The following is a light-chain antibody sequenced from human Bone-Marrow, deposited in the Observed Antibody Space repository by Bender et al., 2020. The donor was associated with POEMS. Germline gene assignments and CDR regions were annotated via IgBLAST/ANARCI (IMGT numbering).Light chain of an antibody. CDR3: QVWDSSSLWV. V-gene: IGLV3-21*02. CDR2: DDS. Sequence: SLVLTQPPSVSVAPGQTATITCGGDDIGRKLVHWYQQKPGQAPVLVVYDDSARPSGIPERFSGSKSGNTATLTNSRVEAGDEADYYCQVWDSSSLWVFGGGTKLTVL. CDR1: DIGRKL. J-gene: IGLJ3*02.